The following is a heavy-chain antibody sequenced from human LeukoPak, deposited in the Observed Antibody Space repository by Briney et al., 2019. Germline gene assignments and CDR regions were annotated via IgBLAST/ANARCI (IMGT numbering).Heavy chain of an antibody. D-gene: IGHD4-17*01. V-gene: IGHV1-69*13. J-gene: IGHJ4*02. CDR1: GGTFSSYA. Sequence: ASVKVSCKASGGTFSSYAISWVRQAPGQGLEWMGGIIPIFGTANYAQKFQGRVTITADESTSTAYMELSSLRSEDTAVYYCATYDYGDFRFDYWGQGTLATVSS. CDR2: IIPIFGTA. CDR3: ATYDYGDFRFDY.